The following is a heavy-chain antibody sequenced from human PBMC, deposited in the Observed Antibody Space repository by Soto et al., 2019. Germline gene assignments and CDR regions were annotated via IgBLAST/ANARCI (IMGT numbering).Heavy chain of an antibody. CDR1: GGTFSSYT. V-gene: IGHV1-69*08. CDR2: IIPILGIA. Sequence: QVQLVQSGAEVKKPGSSVKVSCKASGGTFSSYTISWVRQAPGQGLEWMGRIIPILGIANYAQKFQGRVTXTXXKSTSTAYMELSSLRSEDTAVYYCARDGYGGNSNYWGQGTLVTVSS. D-gene: IGHD4-17*01. J-gene: IGHJ4*02. CDR3: ARDGYGGNSNY.